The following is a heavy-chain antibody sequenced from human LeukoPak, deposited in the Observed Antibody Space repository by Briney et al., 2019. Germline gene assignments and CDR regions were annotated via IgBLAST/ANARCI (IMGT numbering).Heavy chain of an antibody. D-gene: IGHD4-23*01. Sequence: SETLSLTCSVSGGSISSYYWSWIRQPPGKGLEWIGYIYYSGSTNYNPSLKSRVTISVDTSKNQFSLKLSSVTAADTAVYYCARSRQDHGGNSAPYFDYWGQGTLVTVSS. CDR3: ARSRQDHGGNSAPYFDY. CDR2: IYYSGST. V-gene: IGHV4-59*01. J-gene: IGHJ4*02. CDR1: GGSISSYY.